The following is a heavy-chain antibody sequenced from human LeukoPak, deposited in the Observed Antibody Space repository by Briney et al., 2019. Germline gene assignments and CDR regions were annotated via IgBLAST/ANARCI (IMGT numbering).Heavy chain of an antibody. CDR2: ISSSGGTI. CDR3: ARAGYSSSWYPGNAFDI. Sequence: GGSLRLSCAASGFTFSDYYMSWIRQAPGKGLEWVSYISSSGGTIYYADSVKGRFTISRDNAKNSLYLQMNSLRAEDTAVYYCARAGYSSSWYPGNAFDIWGQGTMVTVSS. J-gene: IGHJ3*02. V-gene: IGHV3-11*04. D-gene: IGHD6-13*01. CDR1: GFTFSDYY.